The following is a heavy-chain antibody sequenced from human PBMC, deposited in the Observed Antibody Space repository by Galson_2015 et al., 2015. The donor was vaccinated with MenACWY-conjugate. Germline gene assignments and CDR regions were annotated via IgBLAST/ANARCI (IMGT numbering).Heavy chain of an antibody. Sequence: PGRGLEWISYISSSSTSINYADSVKGRFTISRDNAKNSLYLQMNSLRDEDTAVYYCAKSMTILDYWGQGTLVTVSS. CDR2: ISSSSTSI. CDR3: AKSMTILDY. V-gene: IGHV3-48*02. D-gene: IGHD4/OR15-4a*01. J-gene: IGHJ4*02.